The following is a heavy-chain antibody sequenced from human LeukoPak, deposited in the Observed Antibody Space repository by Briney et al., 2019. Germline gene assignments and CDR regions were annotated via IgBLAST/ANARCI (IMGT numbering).Heavy chain of an antibody. Sequence: GGSLRLSCAASGFTFSNYGMDWVRQAPGKGLEWVAVISYHGKDKEYADSVKGRFTISRDNSKNTLYLEMNSLRAEDTAVYYCAKDRGNFKEYYFDYWGLGTLVTVSS. V-gene: IGHV3-30*18. D-gene: IGHD1-1*01. J-gene: IGHJ4*02. CDR3: AKDRGNFKEYYFDY. CDR1: GFTFSNYG. CDR2: ISYHGKDK.